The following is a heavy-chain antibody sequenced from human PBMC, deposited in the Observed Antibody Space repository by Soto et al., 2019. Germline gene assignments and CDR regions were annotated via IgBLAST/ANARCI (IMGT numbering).Heavy chain of an antibody. J-gene: IGHJ4*02. CDR3: ARSTRYSGPVDY. CDR1: GGSISSGGYY. D-gene: IGHD5-12*01. V-gene: IGHV4-31*03. CDR2: IYYSGST. Sequence: SETLSLTCTVSGGSISSGGYYWSWTRQHPGKGLEWIGYIYYSGSTYYNPSLKSRVTISVDTSKNQFSLKLSSVTAADTAVYYCARSTRYSGPVDYWGQGTLVTVS.